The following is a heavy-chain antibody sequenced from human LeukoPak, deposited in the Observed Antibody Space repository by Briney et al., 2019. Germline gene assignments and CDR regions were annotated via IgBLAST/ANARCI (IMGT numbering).Heavy chain of an antibody. D-gene: IGHD5-18*01. CDR3: ARDKGYTYGPFDF. CDR2: MNPNSGNT. CDR1: GYTFTSYD. Sequence: ASVKVSCKASGYTFTSYDINWVRQATGQGLEWMGWMNPNSGNTGYAQKFQGRVTITRNTSISTAYTELSSLRSEDTAVYYCARDKGYTYGPFDFWGQGTLVTVSS. J-gene: IGHJ4*02. V-gene: IGHV1-8*03.